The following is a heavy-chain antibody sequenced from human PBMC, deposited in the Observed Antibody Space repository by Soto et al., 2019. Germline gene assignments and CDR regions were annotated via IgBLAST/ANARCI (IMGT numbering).Heavy chain of an antibody. V-gene: IGHV4-59*08. CDR3: ARHDQIAKFENGLDV. CDR1: GGSISGYY. D-gene: IGHD3-16*01. J-gene: IGHJ6*02. Sequence: QVQLQESGPGLVKPSETLSLTCTVSGGSISGYYYSWIRQPPGKGLEYIGYIYYRGTTNYNPSLKSRVTRSVDTSKNQLSLHLSSVTVADTAIYFCARHDQIAKFENGLDVWGQGTTVTVS. CDR2: IYYRGTT.